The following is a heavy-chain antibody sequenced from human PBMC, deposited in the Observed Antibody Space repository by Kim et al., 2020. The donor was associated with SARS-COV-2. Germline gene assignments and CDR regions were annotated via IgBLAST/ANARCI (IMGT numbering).Heavy chain of an antibody. D-gene: IGHD3-22*01. CDR1: GYSFTSYW. CDR3: ARRRNHYYDSSGYYFGWFDP. Sequence: GESLKISCKGSGYSFTSYWIGWVRQMPGKGLEWMGSIYPGDSDTRYSPSFQGQVTTSADKSISTAYLQWSSLKASDTAMYYCARRRNHYYDSSGYYFGWFDPWGQGTLVTVSS. V-gene: IGHV5-51*01. CDR2: IYPGDSDT. J-gene: IGHJ5*02.